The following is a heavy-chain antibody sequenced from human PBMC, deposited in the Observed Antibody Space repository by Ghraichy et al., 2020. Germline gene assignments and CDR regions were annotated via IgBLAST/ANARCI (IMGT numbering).Heavy chain of an antibody. CDR3: ARSYGSGTDDAFDI. CDR2: IYYSGST. V-gene: IGHV4-59*01. Sequence: SETLSLTCTVSGGSISSYYWSWIRQPPGKGLEWIGYIYYSGSTNYNPSLKSRVTISVDMSKNQFSLKLSSVTAADTAVYYCARSYGSGTDDAFDIWGQGTIVTVSS. J-gene: IGHJ3*02. CDR1: GGSISSYY. D-gene: IGHD3-10*01.